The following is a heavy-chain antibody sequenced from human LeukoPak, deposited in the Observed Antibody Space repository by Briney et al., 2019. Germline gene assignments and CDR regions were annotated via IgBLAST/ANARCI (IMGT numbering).Heavy chain of an antibody. D-gene: IGHD3-10*01. CDR3: ARDVAGSGSL. Sequence: GGSLRLSCAASGFTFSSYWMHWVRQVPGKGLVWVARINEHGSITDYADSVKDRLTVSRDNAWNTLYLQMNSLRAEDTAVYYCARDVAGSGSLWGQGTLITVSS. V-gene: IGHV3-74*01. CDR1: GFTFSSYW. J-gene: IGHJ4*02. CDR2: INEHGSIT.